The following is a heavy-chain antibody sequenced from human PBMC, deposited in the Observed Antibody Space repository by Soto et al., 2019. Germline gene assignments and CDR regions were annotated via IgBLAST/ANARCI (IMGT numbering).Heavy chain of an antibody. Sequence: EVQLLESGGGLVQPGGSLRLSCAASGFTFSSYAMSWVRQAPGKGLEWVSAISGSGGSTYYADSVKGRFTISRDNSKNTLYLQMNSLRAEDTAVYYCANMVGRVYGMDVWGQGTTVTVSS. CDR1: GFTFSSYA. V-gene: IGHV3-23*01. J-gene: IGHJ6*02. CDR2: ISGSGGST. CDR3: ANMVGRVYGMDV. D-gene: IGHD2-15*01.